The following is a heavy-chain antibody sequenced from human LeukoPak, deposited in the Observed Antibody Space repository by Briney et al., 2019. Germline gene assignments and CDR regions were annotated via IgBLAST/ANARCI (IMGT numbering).Heavy chain of an antibody. D-gene: IGHD6-13*01. CDR2: SIPIFGTA. V-gene: IGHV1-69*01. Sequence: VASVKVSCKASGGTFSSYAISWVRQAPGQGLEWMGGSIPIFGTANYAQKFQGRVTITADESTSTAYMELSSLRSEDTAVYYCARGYSSSWYGDYFDYWGQGTLVTVSS. J-gene: IGHJ4*02. CDR3: ARGYSSSWYGDYFDY. CDR1: GGTFSSYA.